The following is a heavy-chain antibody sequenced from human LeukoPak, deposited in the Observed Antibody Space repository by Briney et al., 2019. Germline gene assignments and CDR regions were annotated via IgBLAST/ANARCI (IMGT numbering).Heavy chain of an antibody. CDR2: ISWNSGSI. J-gene: IGHJ4*02. V-gene: IGHV3-9*01. CDR1: GFTFDDYA. CDR3: AKDSNSGYNDSSGIDY. Sequence: GGSLRLSCAASGFTFDDYAMHWVRQAPGKGLEWVSGISWNSGSIGYAASVKGRFTISRDNAKNSLYLQMNSLRAEDTALYYCAKDSNSGYNDSSGIDYWGQGTLVTVSS. D-gene: IGHD3-22*01.